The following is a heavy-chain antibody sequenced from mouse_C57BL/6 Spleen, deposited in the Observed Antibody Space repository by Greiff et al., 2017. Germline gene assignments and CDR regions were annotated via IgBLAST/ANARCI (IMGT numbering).Heavy chain of an antibody. V-gene: IGHV14-3*01. CDR2: FDPANGNT. J-gene: IGHJ3*01. CDR1: GFNMKNTY. CDR3: EGLREFAY. D-gene: IGHD2-4*01. Sequence: VQLQQSVAELVRPGASVKLSCTASGFNMKNTYMHWVKQRPEPGLEWIGRFDPANGNTKYAPTFQGKTTITADTPYNTTFLQLGSQTSEDTGISYCEGLREFAYWGQGTLVTVSA.